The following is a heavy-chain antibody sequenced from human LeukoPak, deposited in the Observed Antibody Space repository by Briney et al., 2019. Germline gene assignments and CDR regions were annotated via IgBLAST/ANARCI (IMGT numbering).Heavy chain of an antibody. CDR1: GFTFSSYW. V-gene: IGHV3-7*03. Sequence: GGSLRLSCAASGFTFSSYWMHWVRQAPGKGLEWVANIKLDGSEENYVDSVKGRLTISRDNTKNSLYLQMNSLRAEDTAVFYCARDQYDTWSRRGNFDSWGQGTLVIVSS. D-gene: IGHD3/OR15-3a*01. CDR3: ARDQYDTWSRRGNFDS. CDR2: IKLDGSEE. J-gene: IGHJ4*02.